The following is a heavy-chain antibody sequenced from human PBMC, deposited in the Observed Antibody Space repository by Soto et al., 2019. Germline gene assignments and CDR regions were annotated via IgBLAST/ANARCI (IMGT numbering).Heavy chain of an antibody. Sequence: GASVKVSCKASGYTFTSYYMHWVRQAPGQGLEWMGIINPSGGSTSYAQKFQGRVTMTRDTSTSTVYMELSSLRSEDTAVYYCARSGHYSSGYDTHHDAFDIWGQGTMVTVSS. J-gene: IGHJ3*02. D-gene: IGHD6-19*01. CDR2: INPSGGST. CDR3: ARSGHYSSGYDTHHDAFDI. V-gene: IGHV1-46*01. CDR1: GYTFTSYY.